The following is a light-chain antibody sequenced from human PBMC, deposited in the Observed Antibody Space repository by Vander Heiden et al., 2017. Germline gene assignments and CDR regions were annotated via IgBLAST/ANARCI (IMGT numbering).Light chain of an antibody. V-gene: IGKV3-15*01. Sequence: EIVMTQSPATLSVSPGERATLSCRASQSVSSNLAWYQQKPGQAPRLLIYGASTRATGIPARFSGSESGTEFTLTISSLQSEDFAVYYCQQDNNCPLTFGQGTKVEIK. J-gene: IGKJ2*01. CDR3: QQDNNCPLT. CDR1: QSVSSN. CDR2: GAS.